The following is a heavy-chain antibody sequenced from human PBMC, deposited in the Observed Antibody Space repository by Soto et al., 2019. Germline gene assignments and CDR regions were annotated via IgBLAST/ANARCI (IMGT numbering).Heavy chain of an antibody. CDR3: AKGASCTGGSCYSHFTH. J-gene: IGHJ4*02. D-gene: IGHD2-15*01. CDR2: ISYDGGNK. CDR1: GFTFGSYG. Sequence: GGSLRLSCAVSGFTFGSYGMHWGRQAPGKALEWVAVISYDGGNKYYADSVKGRFTISRDNSKNTLYLQMNSLRAEDTAVYYCAKGASCTGGSCYSHFTHWGQGALVTVSS. V-gene: IGHV3-30*18.